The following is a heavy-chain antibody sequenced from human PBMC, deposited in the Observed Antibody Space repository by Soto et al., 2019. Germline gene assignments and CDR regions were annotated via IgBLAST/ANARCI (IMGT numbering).Heavy chain of an antibody. J-gene: IGHJ4*02. Sequence: SLRLSCTVSGFTFSSYAMHWVRQAPGKGLEWVADISYDGSNKYYADSVKGRFTISRDNSKNTLSLQMNSLRTDDTAVYYCARALAVAGSGPDYWGQGTLVTVSS. CDR1: GFTFSSYA. V-gene: IGHV3-30-3*01. CDR2: ISYDGSNK. D-gene: IGHD6-19*01. CDR3: ARALAVAGSGPDY.